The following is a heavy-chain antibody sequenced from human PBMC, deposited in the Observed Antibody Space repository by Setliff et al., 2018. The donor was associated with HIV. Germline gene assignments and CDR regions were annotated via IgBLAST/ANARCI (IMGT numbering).Heavy chain of an antibody. J-gene: IGHJ4*02. CDR2: ISPTGNT. V-gene: IGHV4-59*03. CDR1: GASISSYY. Sequence: LETLSLTCSVSGASISSYYWSWIRQPPGKGLEWIGYISPTGNTNYNPSLKSRVTISTDTSKNQFSLNVRSVTAADTAVYFCAKSSPSIGYISDHWGQGTLVTVSS. CDR3: AKSSPSIGYISDH. D-gene: IGHD5-12*01.